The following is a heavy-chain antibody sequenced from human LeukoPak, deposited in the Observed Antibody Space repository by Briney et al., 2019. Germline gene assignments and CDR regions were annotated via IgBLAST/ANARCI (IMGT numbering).Heavy chain of an antibody. CDR1: GFTVSSNF. Sequence: GGSLRLSCAASGFTVSSNFMSWVRQAPGKGLEWVSVIYSGGSTYYADSVKGRFTISRDNSKNTLYLQMNSQRAEDTAVYYCARGMTTVTNDAFDIWGQGTMVTVPS. CDR3: ARGMTTVTNDAFDI. CDR2: IYSGGST. J-gene: IGHJ3*02. V-gene: IGHV3-66*01. D-gene: IGHD4-17*01.